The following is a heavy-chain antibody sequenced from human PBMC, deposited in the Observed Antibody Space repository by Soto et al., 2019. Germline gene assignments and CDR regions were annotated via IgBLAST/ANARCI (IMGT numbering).Heavy chain of an antibody. D-gene: IGHD2-2*01. CDR2: TYYSGST. CDR1: GGSISSYY. V-gene: IGHV4-59*01. Sequence: PSETLSLTCTVSGGSISSYYWSWIRQPPGKGLEWIGYTYYSGSTNYNPSLKSRVTISVDTSKNQSSLKLSSVTAADTAVYYCARAKYCSSTSCLDYWGQGTLVTVSS. J-gene: IGHJ4*02. CDR3: ARAKYCSSTSCLDY.